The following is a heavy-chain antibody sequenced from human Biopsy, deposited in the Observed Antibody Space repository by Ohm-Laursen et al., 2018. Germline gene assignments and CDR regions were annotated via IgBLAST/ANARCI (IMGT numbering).Heavy chain of an antibody. V-gene: IGHV3-11*01. CDR3: GRSYGIMAAPVHL. J-gene: IGHJ4*01. Sequence: SLRLSCAATGFTFSDYHMSWIRQTPGKGLEWVSNISSGGSTIFHADPVKGRFTISRDDAKGSLYLQMTNLRAEDTAVYYCGRSYGIMAAPVHLWGQGTLVTVSS. CDR1: GFTFSDYH. CDR2: ISSGGSTI. D-gene: IGHD3-16*01.